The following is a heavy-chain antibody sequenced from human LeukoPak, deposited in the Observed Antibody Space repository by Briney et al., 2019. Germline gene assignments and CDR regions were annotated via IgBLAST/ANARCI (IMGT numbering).Heavy chain of an antibody. CDR3: ARETSISRAFDI. V-gene: IGHV1-2*02. CDR1: GYTFTAYY. J-gene: IGHJ3*02. CDR2: INPNSGGT. Sequence: ASVKVSCKASGYTFTAYYIHWVRQAPGQGLEWMGWINPNSGGTNYAQKFQGRVTMTSDTSITTAYMELSSLTSDDTAVYYCARETSISRAFDIWGQGTVVTVSS. D-gene: IGHD6-6*01.